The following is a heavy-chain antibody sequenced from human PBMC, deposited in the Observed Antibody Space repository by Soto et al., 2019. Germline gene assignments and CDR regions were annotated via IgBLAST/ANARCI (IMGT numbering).Heavy chain of an antibody. Sequence: GGSLRLSCAASGFTFSSYAMSWVRQAPGKGLEWVSAISGSGGSTYYADSVKGRFTISRDNSKNTLYLQMNSLRAEDTAVYYCVKYEEELLTGDLRGAFDIWGQGTMVTVSS. D-gene: IGHD7-27*01. J-gene: IGHJ3*02. CDR2: ISGSGGST. CDR3: VKYEEELLTGDLRGAFDI. V-gene: IGHV3-23*01. CDR1: GFTFSSYA.